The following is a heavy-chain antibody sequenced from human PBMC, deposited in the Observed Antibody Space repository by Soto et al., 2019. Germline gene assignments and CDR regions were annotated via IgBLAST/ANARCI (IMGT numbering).Heavy chain of an antibody. CDR2: MDPSDSYT. CDR3: ARHRLIGEIYGVDV. V-gene: IGHV5-10-1*01. CDR1: GYTFTSHW. J-gene: IGHJ6*02. Sequence: PGESLKISCQCSGYTFTSHWISRVRQMPGKGLEWMGRMDPSDSYTNYSPSFQGHVTISADKSISTAYLQWSSLKASDTAMYYCARHRLIGEIYGVDVWGQGTTVTVSS. D-gene: IGHD3-10*01.